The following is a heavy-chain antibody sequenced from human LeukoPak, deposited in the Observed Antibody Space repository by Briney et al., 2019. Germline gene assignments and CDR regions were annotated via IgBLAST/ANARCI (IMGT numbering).Heavy chain of an antibody. CDR3: AKGSDSSGWYGSDY. V-gene: IGHV3-9*01. J-gene: IGHJ4*02. Sequence: PGGSRRLSCAASGFTFDDYAMHWVRQAPEKGVEWVSGISWNSGSIGYADSVKGRFTISRDNAKNSLYLQMNSLRAEDTALYYCAKGSDSSGWYGSDYWGQGTLVTVSS. D-gene: IGHD6-19*01. CDR1: GFTFDDYA. CDR2: ISWNSGSI.